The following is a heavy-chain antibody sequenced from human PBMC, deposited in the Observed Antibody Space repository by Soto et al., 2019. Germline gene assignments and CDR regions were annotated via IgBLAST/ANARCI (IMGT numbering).Heavy chain of an antibody. CDR1: GFTFSSYS. Sequence: GGSLRLSCAASGFTFSSYSMNWVRQAPGKGLEWVSYISSSSSTIYYADSVKGRFTISRDNAKNSLYLQMNSLRDEDTAVYYCARGKHQRLDYYYYGMDVWGQGTTVTVSS. CDR2: ISSSSSTI. V-gene: IGHV3-48*02. CDR3: ARGKHQRLDYYYYGMDV. J-gene: IGHJ6*02. D-gene: IGHD6-25*01.